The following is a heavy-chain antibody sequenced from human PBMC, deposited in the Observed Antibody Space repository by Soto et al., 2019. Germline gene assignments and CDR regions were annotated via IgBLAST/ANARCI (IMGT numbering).Heavy chain of an antibody. CDR2: IYSGGST. CDR3: ARGQPRRKYYFDY. Sequence: GGSLSLSCAASGFTVSSNYMSWVRQAPGKGLEWVSVIYSGGSTYYADSVKGRFTISRDNSKNTLYLQMNSLRAEDTAVYYCARGQPRRKYYFDYWGQGTLGTVAS. J-gene: IGHJ4*02. V-gene: IGHV3-66*01. CDR1: GFTVSSNY.